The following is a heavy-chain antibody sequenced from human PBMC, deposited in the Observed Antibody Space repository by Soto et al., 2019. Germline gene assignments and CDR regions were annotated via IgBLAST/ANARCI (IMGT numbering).Heavy chain of an antibody. V-gene: IGHV1-69*06. CDR1: GGAFNNFA. CDR2: IIPTFGTP. CDR3: ATHFRGATDDGLGI. J-gene: IGHJ3*02. D-gene: IGHD1-26*01. Sequence: QVQLVQSGAEVKKPGSSVKVSCKASGGAFNNFAISWVRQAPGQGLEWVGGIIPTFGTPNFAQKFQGRVTITADTSTSTAYMQLSSMRVEDTAVYYCATHFRGATDDGLGIWGQGTRVTVS.